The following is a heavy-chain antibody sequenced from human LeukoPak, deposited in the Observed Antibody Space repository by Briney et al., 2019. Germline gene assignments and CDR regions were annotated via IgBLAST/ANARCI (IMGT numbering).Heavy chain of an antibody. CDR2: IHYSGNT. CDR3: ARVRPHDEGWLEP. Sequence: SETVSRTCTVKGRCIGSGGYDGSWIRHPLGKGLEWIGYIHYSGNTYYNPSLKGRVTISVDTSKNQFSLKLSSVTCADTALYSWARVRPHDEGWLEPWGQGTLVTVS. CDR1: GRCIGSGGYD. D-gene: IGHD3-3*01. V-gene: IGHV4-30-4*01. J-gene: IGHJ5*02.